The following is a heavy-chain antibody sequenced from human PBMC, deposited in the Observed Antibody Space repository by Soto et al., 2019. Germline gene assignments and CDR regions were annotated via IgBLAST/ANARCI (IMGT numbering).Heavy chain of an antibody. Sequence: PSETLSLTCTVSGGSISSGPYSWGWIRQPPGRGLEWIGTFYYSGSTNYNPALESRVTISVDTSKSQFSLKLSSVTAADTAVYYCAKDSGYNYGYFRWFDPWGQGTLVTVSS. V-gene: IGHV4-39*07. D-gene: IGHD5-18*01. CDR1: GGSISSGPYS. J-gene: IGHJ5*02. CDR3: AKDSGYNYGYFRWFDP. CDR2: FYYSGST.